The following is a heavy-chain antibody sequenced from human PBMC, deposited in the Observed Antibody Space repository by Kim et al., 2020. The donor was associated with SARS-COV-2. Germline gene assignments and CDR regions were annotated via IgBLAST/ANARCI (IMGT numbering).Heavy chain of an antibody. Sequence: GGSLRLSCAASGFTFSSYAMHWVRQAPGKGLEWVAVISYDGSNKYYADSVKGRFTISRDNSKNTLYLQMNSLRAEDTAVYYCARDGDHYYYYYGMDVWGQGTTVTVSS. CDR1: GFTFSSYA. CDR2: ISYDGSNK. J-gene: IGHJ6*02. CDR3: ARDGDHYYYYYGMDV. D-gene: IGHD7-27*01. V-gene: IGHV3-30*04.